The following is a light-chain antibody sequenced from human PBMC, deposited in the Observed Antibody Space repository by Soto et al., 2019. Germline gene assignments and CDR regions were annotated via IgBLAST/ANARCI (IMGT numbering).Light chain of an antibody. V-gene: IGKV3-20*01. CDR3: QHYDSSLST. Sequence: EIVLTQAPGTLALSPVERGPISWRASQSIDSISLAWYQHKPGQAPRLLIYGASSRSTAIPDRFSGSGSGTDFTLTISRLEPEDFAVYYCQHYDSSLSTFGGGTKVDI. CDR2: GAS. CDR1: QSIDSIS. J-gene: IGKJ4*01.